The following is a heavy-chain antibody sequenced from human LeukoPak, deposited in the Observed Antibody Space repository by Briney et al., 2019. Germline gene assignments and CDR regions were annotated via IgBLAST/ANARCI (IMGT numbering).Heavy chain of an antibody. D-gene: IGHD3-16*02. CDR2: IYYSGST. CDR1: GGSISSSSYY. V-gene: IGHV4-39*07. CDR3: ARDRYDYVWGSYRPIYAFDI. J-gene: IGHJ3*02. Sequence: PSETLSLTCTVSGGSISSSSYYWGWIRQPPGKGLEWIGSIYYSGSTYYNPSLKSRVTISVDTSKNQFSLKLSSVTAADTAVYYCARDRYDYVWGSYRPIYAFDIWGQGTMVTVSS.